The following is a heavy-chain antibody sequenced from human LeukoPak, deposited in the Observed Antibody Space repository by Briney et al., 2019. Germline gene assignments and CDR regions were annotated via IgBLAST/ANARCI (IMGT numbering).Heavy chain of an antibody. V-gene: IGHV1-8*01. J-gene: IGHJ3*02. CDR3: ARPQLYDYVWGSYRSSFAFDI. Sequence: ASVKVSCKASGYTFTSYDINWVRQAPGQGLEWMGWMKLNSGNTGYAQKFQGRVTMTRDTSISTAYMELSSLRSEDTAVYYCARPQLYDYVWGSYRSSFAFDIWGQGTMVTVSS. CDR2: MKLNSGNT. D-gene: IGHD3-16*02. CDR1: GYTFTSYD.